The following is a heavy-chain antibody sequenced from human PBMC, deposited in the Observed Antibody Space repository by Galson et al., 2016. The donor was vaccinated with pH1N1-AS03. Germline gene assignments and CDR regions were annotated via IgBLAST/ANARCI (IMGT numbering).Heavy chain of an antibody. CDR2: ITGGSDTI. D-gene: IGHD2-15*01. J-gene: IGHJ4*02. V-gene: IGHV3-48*01. CDR3: ARGYCTGGSCYGQFDH. Sequence: SLRLSCAASGFTFRNYNLNWVRQAPGKGLEWISYITGGSDTIFYADSVRGRFTISRDNAKNSVFLQMNSLRPDDTAVNYCARGYCTGGSCYGQFDHWGQGTLVTVSS. CDR1: GFTFRNYN.